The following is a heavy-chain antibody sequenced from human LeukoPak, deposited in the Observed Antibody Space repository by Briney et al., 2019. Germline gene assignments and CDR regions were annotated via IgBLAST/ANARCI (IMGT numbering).Heavy chain of an antibody. V-gene: IGHV3-7*03. CDR3: ARVLTGDLRSAFDI. CDR1: GLTFSSYW. D-gene: IGHD7-27*01. CDR2: IKQDGSEK. J-gene: IGHJ3*02. Sequence: PGGSLRLSCAASGLTFSSYWMSWVRQAPGKGLEWVANIKQDGSEKYYVDSVKGRFTISRDNAKNSLYLQMNSLRAEDTAVYYCARVLTGDLRSAFDIWGQGTMVTVSS.